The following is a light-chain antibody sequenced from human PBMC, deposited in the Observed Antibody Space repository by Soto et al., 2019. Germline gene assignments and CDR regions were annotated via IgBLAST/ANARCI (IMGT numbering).Light chain of an antibody. CDR1: QSISGW. J-gene: IGKJ5*01. Sequence: DIQMTQSPSTLSASVGDRVTITCRASQSISGWLAWYQQKPGKAPKLLISVASNRATGIPARFSGSGSGTDFTLTISSLESEDFAVYYCQQRGTFGQGTRLEIK. V-gene: IGKV1-5*01. CDR2: VAS. CDR3: QQRGT.